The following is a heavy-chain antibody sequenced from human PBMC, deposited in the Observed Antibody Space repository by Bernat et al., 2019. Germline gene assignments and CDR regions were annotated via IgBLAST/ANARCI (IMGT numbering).Heavy chain of an antibody. CDR3: LRGSTRDY. J-gene: IGHJ4*02. V-gene: IGHV3-23*03. CDR1: GFTFSSYA. Sequence: EVQLLESGGGLVQPGGSLRLSCAASGFTFSSYAMSWVRQAPGKGLEWVSVIYSDGRTYYADSVKSRFTISRDNSKNTLYLQMNSLRAEDTAVYYCLRGSTRDYWGQGTLVTVSS. CDR2: IYSDGRT. D-gene: IGHD3-10*01.